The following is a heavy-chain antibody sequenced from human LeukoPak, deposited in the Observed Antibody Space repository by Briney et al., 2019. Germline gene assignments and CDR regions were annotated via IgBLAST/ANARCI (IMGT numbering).Heavy chain of an antibody. J-gene: IGHJ4*02. Sequence: SETLSLTCTVSGGSISSYYWGWIRQPPGKGLEWIGYIYYSGSTNYNPSLKSRVTISVDTSKNQFSLQLRSVTAADTAVYYCARDGGYNSGWPYFDYWGQGTLVPVSS. D-gene: IGHD6-19*01. CDR1: GGSISSYY. CDR3: ARDGGYNSGWPYFDY. CDR2: IYYSGST. V-gene: IGHV4-59*01.